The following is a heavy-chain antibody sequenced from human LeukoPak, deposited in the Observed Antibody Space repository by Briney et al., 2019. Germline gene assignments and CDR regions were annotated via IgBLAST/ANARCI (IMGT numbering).Heavy chain of an antibody. CDR2: IKQDGSEK. Sequence: GGSLRLSCAASGFTFSSYWMSWVRQAPGKGLEWVANIKQDGSEKYYVDSVKGRFTISRDNAKNSLYLQMNSLRAEDTAVYYCARMGAGWLVPSYFDYWGQGTLVTVSS. V-gene: IGHV3-7*01. J-gene: IGHJ4*02. D-gene: IGHD6-19*01. CDR1: GFTFSSYW. CDR3: ARMGAGWLVPSYFDY.